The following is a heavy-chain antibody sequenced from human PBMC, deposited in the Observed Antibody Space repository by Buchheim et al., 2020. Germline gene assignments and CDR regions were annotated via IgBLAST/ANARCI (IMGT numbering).Heavy chain of an antibody. CDR1: GFTFSSYG. Sequence: QVQLVESGGGVVQPGRSLRLSCAASGFTFSSYGMHWVRQAPGKGLEWVAFIRYDGSNKYYADSVKGRFTISRDNYKNTLYLQMNSLRAEDTAVYYCAKDGGSSWNTRRYGMDVWGQGTT. CDR2: IRYDGSNK. CDR3: AKDGGSSWNTRRYGMDV. J-gene: IGHJ6*02. D-gene: IGHD6-13*01. V-gene: IGHV3-30*02.